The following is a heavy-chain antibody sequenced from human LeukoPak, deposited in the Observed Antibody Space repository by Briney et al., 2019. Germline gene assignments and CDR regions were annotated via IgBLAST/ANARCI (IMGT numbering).Heavy chain of an antibody. CDR1: GYTFTSYG. CDR2: ISAYNGNT. CDR3: ARAGLAYDFWSGYFGPPDFDY. Sequence: ASVKVSCKASGYTFTSYGISWVRQAPGQGLEWMGWISAYNGNTNYAQKLQGRVTMTTDTSTSTAYMELRSLRSDDTAVYYCARAGLAYDFWSGYFGPPDFDYWGQGTLVIVSS. V-gene: IGHV1-18*01. J-gene: IGHJ4*02. D-gene: IGHD3-3*01.